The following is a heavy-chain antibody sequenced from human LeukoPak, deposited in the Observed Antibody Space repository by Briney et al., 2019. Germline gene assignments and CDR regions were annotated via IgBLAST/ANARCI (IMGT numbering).Heavy chain of an antibody. J-gene: IGHJ4*02. CDR3: ARDFLEWTSDYYFDY. V-gene: IGHV1-3*01. CDR1: GYTFTSYA. Sequence: GASVKVSCKAYGYTFTSYAMHWVRQAPGQRLEWMGWINAGNGDTKYSQKFQGRVTITRDTCARTAYMELSSLRSEDTAVYYCARDFLEWTSDYYFDYWGQGTLVTVSS. D-gene: IGHD3-3*01. CDR2: INAGNGDT.